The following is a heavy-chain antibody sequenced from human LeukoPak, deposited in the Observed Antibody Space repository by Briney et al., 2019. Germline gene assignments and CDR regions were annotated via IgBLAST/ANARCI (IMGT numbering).Heavy chain of an antibody. D-gene: IGHD3-10*01. V-gene: IGHV1-8*03. CDR3: ARADDGGSGSYYNDY. CDR1: GYTFTSYD. Sequence: ASVKVSCKASGYTFTSYDINWVRQATGQGLEWMGWMNPNSGNTGYAQKFQGRVTITRNTSISTAYMELSRLRSDDTAVYYCARADDGGSGSYYNDYWGQGTLVTVSS. CDR2: MNPNSGNT. J-gene: IGHJ4*02.